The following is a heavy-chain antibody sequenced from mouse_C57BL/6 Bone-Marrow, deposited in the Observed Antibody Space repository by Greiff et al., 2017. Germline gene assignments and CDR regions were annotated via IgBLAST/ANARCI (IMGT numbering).Heavy chain of an antibody. V-gene: IGHV14-4*01. CDR1: GFNIKDDY. D-gene: IGHD2-3*01. Sequence: VQLKESGAELVRPGASVKLSCTASGFNIKDDYIHWVKQRPEQGLEWIGWIDPEIGDTEYASKFQGKATITSDTSYNTAYLQLSSLTSEDTAVYYCSSFDGNYFDFWGQGTPLTVAS. CDR2: IDPEIGDT. CDR3: SSFDGNYFDF. J-gene: IGHJ2*01.